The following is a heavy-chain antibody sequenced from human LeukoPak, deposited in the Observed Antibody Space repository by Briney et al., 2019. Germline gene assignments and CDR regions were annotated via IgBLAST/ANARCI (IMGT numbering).Heavy chain of an antibody. CDR2: IYSGGGT. CDR1: GFTVSSNY. CDR3: AKDAVALQDEYYFDS. J-gene: IGHJ4*02. V-gene: IGHV3-53*01. D-gene: IGHD2/OR15-2a*01. Sequence: GGSLRLSCAASGFTVSSNYMSWVRQAPGKGLEWVSVIYSGGGTYYADSVKGRFTISRDNSKNTLYLQMNSLRAEDTAVYYCAKDAVALQDEYYFDSWGQGTLVTVSS.